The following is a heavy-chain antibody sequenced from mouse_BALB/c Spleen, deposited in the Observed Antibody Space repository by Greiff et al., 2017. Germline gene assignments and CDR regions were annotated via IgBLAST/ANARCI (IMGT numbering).Heavy chain of an antibody. D-gene: IGHD2-4*01. Sequence: QVQLKESGAELVKPGASVKLSCKASGYTFTSYYMYWVKQRPGQGLEWVGEINPSNGGTNFNEKFKSKATLTVDKSSSTAYMQLSSLTSEDSAVYYCTRPSSTMSRAMDYWGQGTSVTVSS. CDR3: TRPSSTMSRAMDY. CDR2: INPSNGGT. V-gene: IGHV1S81*02. CDR1: GYTFTSYY. J-gene: IGHJ4*01.